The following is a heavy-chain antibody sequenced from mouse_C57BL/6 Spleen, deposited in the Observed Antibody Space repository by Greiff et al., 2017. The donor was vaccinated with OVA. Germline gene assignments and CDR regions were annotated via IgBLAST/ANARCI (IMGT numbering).Heavy chain of an antibody. J-gene: IGHJ1*03. D-gene: IGHD2-1*01. CDR2: IYPRSGNT. Sequence: QVHVKQSGAELARPGASVKLSCKASGYTFTSYGISWVKQRTGQGLEWIGEIYPRSGNTYYNEKFKGKATLTADKSSSTAYMELRSLTSEDSEVYFCAINYYGGYFDVWGTGTTVTVSS. CDR1: GYTFTSYG. V-gene: IGHV1-81*01. CDR3: AINYYGGYFDV.